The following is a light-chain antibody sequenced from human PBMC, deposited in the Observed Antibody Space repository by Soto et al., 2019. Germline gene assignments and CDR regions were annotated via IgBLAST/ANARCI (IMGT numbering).Light chain of an antibody. CDR3: QQYNNWPRT. CDR1: QSVSSN. CDR2: TTS. J-gene: IGKJ1*01. Sequence: EIVMTQSAATLSGSAGERATLSCRASQSVSSNLAWYQQKPGQAPRLLIYTTSTRATGIPARFSGSGSGTEFNLTINSLQSEDFAVYYCQQYNNWPRTFGQGTKVDIK. V-gene: IGKV3-15*01.